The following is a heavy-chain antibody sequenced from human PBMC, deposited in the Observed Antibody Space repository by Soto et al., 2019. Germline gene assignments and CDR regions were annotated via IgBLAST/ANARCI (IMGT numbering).Heavy chain of an antibody. Sequence: SGPTLVKPTQTLTLTCTFSGFSLTTRGVGVGWIRQPPGKALEWLALIYWDDDQRYNPSLKNRLTVTKDTSKNQVVLTMTNMDPVDTGTYYCARRRIYNGYDSWGQGTLVTVSS. J-gene: IGHJ4*02. CDR2: IYWDDDQ. CDR1: GFSLTTRGVG. CDR3: ARRRIYNGYDS. D-gene: IGHD5-12*01. V-gene: IGHV2-5*02.